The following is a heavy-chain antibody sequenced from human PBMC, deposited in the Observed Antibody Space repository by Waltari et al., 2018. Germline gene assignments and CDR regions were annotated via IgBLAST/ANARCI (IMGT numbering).Heavy chain of an antibody. Sequence: QVQLQQWGAGLLKPSETLSLTCAVYGGSFSGYYWSWIRQPPGKGLEWIGEINHSGSTNYNPSLKSRVTISVDTSKNQFSLKLRSVTAADTAVYYCARYKRTTRKAGYMDVWGKGTTVTVSS. CDR3: ARYKRTTRKAGYMDV. CDR1: GGSFSGYY. D-gene: IGHD4-4*01. CDR2: INHSGST. J-gene: IGHJ6*04. V-gene: IGHV4-34*01.